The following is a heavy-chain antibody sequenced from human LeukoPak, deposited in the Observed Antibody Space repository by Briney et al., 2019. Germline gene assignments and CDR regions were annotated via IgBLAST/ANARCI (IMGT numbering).Heavy chain of an antibody. J-gene: IGHJ4*02. D-gene: IGHD3-22*01. CDR3: ARVTGYMIEDYFDY. CDR1: VGAINSYY. Sequence: PSDTLSRTCTVSVGAINSYYLSWIRQPPGEGLEWIGYIYYSWSTNYNRYLKSRVTISVDTSKNQFSLKLSSVTAADRAVYYCARVTGYMIEDYFDYWGQGTLVTVS. CDR2: IYYSWST. V-gene: IGHV4-59*07.